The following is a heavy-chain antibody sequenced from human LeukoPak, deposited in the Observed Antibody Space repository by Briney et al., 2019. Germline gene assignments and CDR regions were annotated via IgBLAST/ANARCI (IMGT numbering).Heavy chain of an antibody. CDR3: GRATNYGWNFDD. D-gene: IGHD4-17*01. J-gene: IGHJ4*02. V-gene: IGHV4-59*01. Sequence: SETLSLTCTVSGGSISSYYWSWIRHPPGRGLEWIGYIYYSGRTNSNPSLERRVTTSVETSKNHFSQMRSSVTAADTAVYYSGRATNYGWNFDDWGQGTLVTV. CDR2: IYYSGRT. CDR1: GGSISSYY.